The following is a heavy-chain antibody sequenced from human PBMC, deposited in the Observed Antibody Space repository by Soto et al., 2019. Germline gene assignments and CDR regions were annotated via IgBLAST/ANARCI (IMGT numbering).Heavy chain of an antibody. V-gene: IGHV1-2*04. CDR2: INPNSGGT. D-gene: IGHD3-3*01. CDR1: GYTFTGYY. Sequence: ASVKVSCKASGYTFTGYYMHWVRQAPGQGLEWMGWINPNSGGTNYAQKFQGWVTMTRDTSISTAYMELSRLRSDDTAVYYCARDTTPGVVIIAGRGFDYWGQGTLVTVSS. J-gene: IGHJ4*02. CDR3: ARDTTPGVVIIAGRGFDY.